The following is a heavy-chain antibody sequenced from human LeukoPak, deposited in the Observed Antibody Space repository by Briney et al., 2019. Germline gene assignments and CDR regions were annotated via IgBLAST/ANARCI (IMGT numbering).Heavy chain of an antibody. CDR3: ARDPGYDCSGGSCPSYYGMDV. V-gene: IGHV3-23*01. D-gene: IGHD2-15*01. CDR2: ISGSGGST. Sequence: QPGGSLRLSCAASGFTFSSYAMSWVRQAPGKGLEWVSAISGSGGSTYYADSVKGRFTISRDNSKNTLYLQMNSLRAEDTAVYYCARDPGYDCSGGSCPSYYGMDVWGQGTTVTVSS. J-gene: IGHJ6*02. CDR1: GFTFSSYA.